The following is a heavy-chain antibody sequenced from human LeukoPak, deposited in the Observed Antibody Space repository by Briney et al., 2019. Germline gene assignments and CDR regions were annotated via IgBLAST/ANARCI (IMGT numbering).Heavy chain of an antibody. CDR3: ARSIAVAYYFDY. D-gene: IGHD6-19*01. CDR2: ISWNSGSI. J-gene: IGHJ4*02. CDR1: GFTFDDYA. Sequence: GGSLRLSCAASGFTFDDYAMHWVRQASGKGLEWVSGISWNSGSIGYADSVKGRFTISRDNAKNSLYLQMNSLRAEDTALYYCARSIAVAYYFDYWGQGTLVTVSS. V-gene: IGHV3-9*01.